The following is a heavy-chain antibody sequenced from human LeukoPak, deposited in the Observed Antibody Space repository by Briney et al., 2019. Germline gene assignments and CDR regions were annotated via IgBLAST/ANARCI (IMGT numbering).Heavy chain of an antibody. D-gene: IGHD4-17*01. CDR2: ISGSSGST. V-gene: IGHV3-23*01. Sequence: GGSLRLSCAASGFTFTKYWMTWVRQAPGKGLEWVSGISGSSGSTNYADSVKGRFTISRDNSQNTLYLQMNSLRAEDTAVYYCAPRPTVTIDYWGQGTLVTVSS. CDR3: APRPTVTIDY. J-gene: IGHJ4*02. CDR1: GFTFTKYW.